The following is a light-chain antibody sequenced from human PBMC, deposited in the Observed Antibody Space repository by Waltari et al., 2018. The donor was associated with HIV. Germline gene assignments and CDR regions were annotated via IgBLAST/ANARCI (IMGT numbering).Light chain of an antibody. J-gene: IGLJ2*01. CDR2: EVN. CDR1: TTDISTSNF. V-gene: IGLV2-14*01. CDR3: SSYTTRASVV. Sequence: QSALTHPASVSGSPGQSITISCTGPTTDISTSNFFSWYQQSPGGAPKLIIFEVNSRPSGISDRFSGSKSGDTASLTISGLQAEDEAVYFCSSYTTRASVVFGGGTKLTVL.